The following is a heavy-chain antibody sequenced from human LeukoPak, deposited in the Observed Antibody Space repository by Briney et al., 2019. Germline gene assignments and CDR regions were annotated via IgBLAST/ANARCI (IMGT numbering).Heavy chain of an antibody. CDR3: ARYKSEAVAGKQHFDY. D-gene: IGHD6-19*01. CDR1: DDSVSSGDYY. Sequence: SETLSLTCTVSDDSVSSGDYYWSWIRQPPGKGLEWIGYIYYSGSTYYNPSLKSRVTISVDTSKNQFSLKLSSVTAADTAVYYCARYKSEAVAGKQHFDYWGQGTLVTVSS. V-gene: IGHV4-30-4*08. CDR2: IYYSGST. J-gene: IGHJ4*02.